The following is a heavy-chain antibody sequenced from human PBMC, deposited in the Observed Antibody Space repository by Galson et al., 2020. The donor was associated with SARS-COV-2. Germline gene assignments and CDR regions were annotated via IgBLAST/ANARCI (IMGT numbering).Heavy chain of an antibody. V-gene: IGHV2-70*11. CDR3: ARNDYGDYYYGMDV. Sequence: ESGPTLVKPTQTLTLTYTFSGFSLSTSGMCVSWIRQPPGKALEWLARIDWDDDKYYSTSLKTWLTISKDTSKNQVVLTMTNMDPVDTATYYCARNDYGDYYYGMDVWGQGTTVTVSS. CDR2: IDWDDDK. D-gene: IGHD4-17*01. CDR1: GFSLSTSGMC. J-gene: IGHJ6*02.